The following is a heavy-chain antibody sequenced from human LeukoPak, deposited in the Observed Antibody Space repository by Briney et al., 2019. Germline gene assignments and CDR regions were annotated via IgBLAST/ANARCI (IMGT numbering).Heavy chain of an antibody. V-gene: IGHV1-69*05. J-gene: IGHJ6*03. CDR2: IIPIFGTA. Sequence: SVKVSCKASRGTFSSYAISWVRQAPGQGLEWMGRIIPIFGTANYAQKFQGRVTITTDESTSTAYMELSSLRSDDTAVYYCARGLSPPTSGWRHYYYYMDVWGKGTTVTVSS. D-gene: IGHD5-24*01. CDR1: RGTFSSYA. CDR3: ARGLSPPTSGWRHYYYYMDV.